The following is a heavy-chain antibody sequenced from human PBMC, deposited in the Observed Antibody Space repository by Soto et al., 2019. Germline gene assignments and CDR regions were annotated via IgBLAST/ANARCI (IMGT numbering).Heavy chain of an antibody. J-gene: IGHJ5*02. D-gene: IGHD3-10*01. CDR3: ARVGDYYGSGTYFLDR. Sequence: SETLSLTCAVYGGSLSGYYWSWIRQPPEKGLEWIGEINSSGNSNYNPSLKSRVTISVDTSKSQLSLKLTSVTAADTAVYYCARVGDYYGSGTYFLDRWGPGTLVTVSS. V-gene: IGHV4-34*01. CDR1: GGSLSGYY. CDR2: INSSGNS.